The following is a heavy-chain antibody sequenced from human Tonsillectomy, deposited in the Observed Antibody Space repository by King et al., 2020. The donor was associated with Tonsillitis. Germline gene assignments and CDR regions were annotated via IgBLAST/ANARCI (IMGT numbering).Heavy chain of an antibody. CDR1: GGSFSGYY. D-gene: IGHD2-15*01. J-gene: IGHJ6*02. Sequence: VQLPQWGAGLLKPSETLSLTCAVYGGSFSGYYWSWIRQPPGKGLEWIGEINHSGSTNYNPSLKSRVTISVDTSKNQFSLKLSSVTAADTAVYYCARARCSGVSCYLRIGGYYYYGMDVWGQGTTVTVSS. CDR2: INHSGST. CDR3: ARARCSGVSCYLRIGGYYYYGMDV. V-gene: IGHV4-34*01.